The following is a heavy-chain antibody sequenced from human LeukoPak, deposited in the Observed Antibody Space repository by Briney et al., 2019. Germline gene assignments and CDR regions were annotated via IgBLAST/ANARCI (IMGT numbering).Heavy chain of an antibody. CDR1: GFTFSSYW. V-gene: IGHV3-7*03. Sequence: GGSLRLSCAASGFTFSSYWMNWARQAPGKGLEWVASINHNGNVNYYVDSVKGRFTISRDNAKNSLYLQMSNLRAEDTAVYCCAKGGCLDVWGQGATVTVSS. CDR3: AKGGCLDV. D-gene: IGHD3-16*01. CDR2: INHNGNVN. J-gene: IGHJ6*02.